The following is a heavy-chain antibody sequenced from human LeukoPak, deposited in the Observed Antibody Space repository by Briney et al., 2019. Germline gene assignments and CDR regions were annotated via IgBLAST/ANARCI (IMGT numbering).Heavy chain of an antibody. CDR3: ARTYSSTWDGSDFYYGMDV. CDR2: TYYMSQWYN. V-gene: IGHV6-1*01. Sequence: SQTLSLTCAISGDSVSTNSAAWNWIRQSPSRGLEWLGRTYYMSQWYNDYALSVKSRVSINPDTSKNQFSLQLNSVTPEDTAVYYCARTYSSTWDGSDFYYGMDVWGQGTTVTVSS. J-gene: IGHJ6*02. CDR1: GDSVSTNSAA. D-gene: IGHD6-13*01.